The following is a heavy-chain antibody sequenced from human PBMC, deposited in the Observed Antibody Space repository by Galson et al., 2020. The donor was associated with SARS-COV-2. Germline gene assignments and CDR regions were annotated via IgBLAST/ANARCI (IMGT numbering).Heavy chain of an antibody. Sequence: SETLSLTCIVSGGSISAHYWSWIRQPPGKGLEWIGYIHYSGDTNYKPSLKSRVIISLDLSKSQFFLNLSSVTAADTAAYYCARLSYHTADRGAFDFWGQGILVTVSS. CDR1: GGSISAHY. V-gene: IGHV4-59*11. J-gene: IGHJ3*01. CDR3: ARLSYHTADRGAFDF. CDR2: IHYSGDT. D-gene: IGHD3-16*02.